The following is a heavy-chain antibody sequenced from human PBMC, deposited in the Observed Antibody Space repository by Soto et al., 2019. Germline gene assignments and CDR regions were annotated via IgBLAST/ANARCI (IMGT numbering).Heavy chain of an antibody. CDR3: ARDSPGIAVELYHFDY. Sequence: GGSLRLSCAASAFTFSSYAMHWVRQAPGEGLEWVAVISSDGSNKYHADSVKGRFTVSRDNSKNTLYLQMNSLRPEDTAVYYCARDSPGIAVELYHFDYWGQGALVTVSS. CDR1: AFTFSSYA. CDR2: ISSDGSNK. J-gene: IGHJ4*02. D-gene: IGHD6-19*01. V-gene: IGHV3-30-3*01.